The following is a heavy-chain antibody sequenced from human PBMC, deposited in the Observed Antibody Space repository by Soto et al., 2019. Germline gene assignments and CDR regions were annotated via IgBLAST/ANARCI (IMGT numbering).Heavy chain of an antibody. CDR1: GGPISSSSYY. CDR2: IYYSGST. V-gene: IGHV4-39*01. CDR3: ASISNYYGSGSPRYYFDY. J-gene: IGHJ4*02. D-gene: IGHD3-10*01. Sequence: QLQLQESGPGLVKPSETLSLACTVSGGPISSSSYYWGWIRQPPGKGLEWIGSIYYSGSTYYNPSLKSRVTISVDTSKNQFSLKLSSVTAADTAVYYCASISNYYGSGSPRYYFDYWGQGTLVTVSS.